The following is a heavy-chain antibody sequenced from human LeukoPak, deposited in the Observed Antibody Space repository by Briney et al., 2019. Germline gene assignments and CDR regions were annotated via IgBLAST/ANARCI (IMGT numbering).Heavy chain of an antibody. CDR3: ARREGRGYYFDY. D-gene: IGHD1-26*01. V-gene: IGHV1-3*01. CDR1: GYTFTSYA. Sequence: GASVKVSCKASGYTFTSYAMHWVRQAPGQRLEWMGWINAGNGNTKYSQKFQGRVTITRDTSASTAYMELSSLRSEDTAVYYCARREGRGYYFDYWGQGTLVTVSS. CDR2: INAGNGNT. J-gene: IGHJ4*02.